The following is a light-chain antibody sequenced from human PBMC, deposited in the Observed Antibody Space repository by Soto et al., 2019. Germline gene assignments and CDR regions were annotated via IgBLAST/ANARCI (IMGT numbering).Light chain of an antibody. CDR3: QQYGSSRWT. J-gene: IGKJ1*01. V-gene: IGKV3-20*01. CDR1: QTVSSNY. CDR2: GAS. Sequence: IVLSQSAGTLSLSPGERATLSCRASQTVSSNYLAWYQQKPGQAPRLLIYGASSRATGIPDRFSGSGSGTDFTLTISRLEPEDFAVYYCQQYGSSRWTFGQGTKVDI.